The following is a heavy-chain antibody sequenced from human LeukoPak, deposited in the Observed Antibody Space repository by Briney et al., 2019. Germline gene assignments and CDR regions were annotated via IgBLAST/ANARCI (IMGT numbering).Heavy chain of an antibody. CDR2: ISSSSSYI. CDR1: GFTFSSYS. Sequence: KPGGSLRLSCAASGFTFSSYSMNGVRQAPGKGLEWVSSISSSSSYIYYADSVKGRFTISRDNAKNSLYLQMNSLSAEDTAVYYCARDARYYYDSILYYYYYYGMDVWGQGTTVTVSS. D-gene: IGHD3-22*01. CDR3: ARDARYYYDSILYYYYYYGMDV. J-gene: IGHJ6*02. V-gene: IGHV3-21*01.